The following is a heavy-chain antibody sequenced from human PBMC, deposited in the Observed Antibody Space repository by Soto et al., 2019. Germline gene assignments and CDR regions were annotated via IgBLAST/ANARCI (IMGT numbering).Heavy chain of an antibody. J-gene: IGHJ4*02. CDR1: GGTFSSYA. D-gene: IGHD5-12*01. V-gene: IGHV1-69*12. CDR3: AITAYVDIVAAAAPPSC. Sequence: QVQLVQSGAEVKKPGSSVKVSCKASGGTFSSYAISWVRQAPGQGLEWMGGIIPIFSTAKYAQKFQGRVTITADEPTRTAYMELSSPRSDDPGVYYCAITAYVDIVAAAAPPSCWAQGPRVPVS. CDR2: IIPIFSTA.